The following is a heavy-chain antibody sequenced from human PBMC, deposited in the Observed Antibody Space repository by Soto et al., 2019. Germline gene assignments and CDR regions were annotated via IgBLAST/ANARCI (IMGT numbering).Heavy chain of an antibody. V-gene: IGHV1-18*01. D-gene: IGHD1-1*01. Sequence: QVHLVQSGAEVKKPGASVKVSCKGSGYAFTTYGITWVRQAPGQGLEWMGWISAHNGNTNYAQKLQGRVPGSRDTSTSTAYMELRSLRSDDTAVYYCARGRYGDYWGQGALVTVSS. J-gene: IGHJ4*02. CDR3: ARGRYGDY. CDR1: GYAFTTYG. CDR2: ISAHNGNT.